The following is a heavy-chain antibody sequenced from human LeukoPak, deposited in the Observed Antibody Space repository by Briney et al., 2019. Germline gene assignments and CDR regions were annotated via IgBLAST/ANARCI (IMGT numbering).Heavy chain of an antibody. D-gene: IGHD2-2*01. CDR3: ARGVIVVVPAANAYYFDY. V-gene: IGHV4-59*01. Sequence: NPSETLFLTCTVSGGSISSYYWSWIRQPPGKGLEWIGYIYYSGSTNYNPSLKSRVTISVGTSKNQFSLKLSSVTAADTAVYYCARGVIVVVPAANAYYFDYWGQGTLVTVSS. CDR2: IYYSGST. CDR1: GGSISSYY. J-gene: IGHJ4*02.